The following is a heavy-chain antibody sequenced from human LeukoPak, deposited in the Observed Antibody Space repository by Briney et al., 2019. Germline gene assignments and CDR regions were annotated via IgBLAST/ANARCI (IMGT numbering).Heavy chain of an antibody. D-gene: IGHD3-3*02. V-gene: IGHV1-2*02. CDR1: GYTFTGYY. CDR2: INPNSGGT. J-gene: IGHJ4*02. Sequence: ASVKVSCKASGYTFTGYYMHWVRRAPGQGLEWMGWINPNSGGTNYAQKFQGRVTMTRDTSISTAYMELAGLRFDDTAVYYCARVLVANDYWGQGTLVTVSS. CDR3: ARVLVANDY.